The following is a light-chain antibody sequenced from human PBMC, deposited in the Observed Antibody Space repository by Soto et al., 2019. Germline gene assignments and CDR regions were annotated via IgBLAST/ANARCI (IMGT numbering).Light chain of an antibody. Sequence: DIVLTQSPATLSLSPGERATLSCRASQSVSRDFSWYQQKPGQAPRLLIYDASNRATRIPARFSGSGSGTAFTLTINRQQPEDFAVYYCQHRHNFGPGTKVDFK. CDR2: DAS. V-gene: IGKV3-11*01. CDR3: QHRHN. J-gene: IGKJ3*01. CDR1: QSVSRD.